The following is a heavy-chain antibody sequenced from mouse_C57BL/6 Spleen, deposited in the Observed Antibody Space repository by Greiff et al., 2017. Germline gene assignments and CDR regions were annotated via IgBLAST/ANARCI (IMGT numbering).Heavy chain of an antibody. V-gene: IGHV1-69*01. CDR3: ARPHGSSYGFAY. Sequence: QVQLQQPGAELVMPGASVKLSCKASGYTFTSYWMHWVQQRPGQGLEWIGEIDPSDSYTNYNQKFKGKSTLTVDKSSSTAYLQLSSLTSEDSAVYYCARPHGSSYGFAYWGQGTLVTVSA. J-gene: IGHJ3*01. CDR2: IDPSDSYT. CDR1: GYTFTSYW. D-gene: IGHD1-1*01.